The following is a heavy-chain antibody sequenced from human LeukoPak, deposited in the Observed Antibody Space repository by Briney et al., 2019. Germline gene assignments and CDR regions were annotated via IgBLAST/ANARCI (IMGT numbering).Heavy chain of an antibody. V-gene: IGHV3-11*01. J-gene: IGHJ4*02. Sequence: GGSLRLSCAASGFTFSDYYMSWIRQAPGKGLDWVSYISSSGTTIYYADSVKGRFTISRDNAKNSLYLQMNSLRAEDTAIYYCARDRRDFDTSGDFDYWGQGTLVTVSS. D-gene: IGHD3-22*01. CDR3: ARDRRDFDTSGDFDY. CDR1: GFTFSDYY. CDR2: ISSSGTTI.